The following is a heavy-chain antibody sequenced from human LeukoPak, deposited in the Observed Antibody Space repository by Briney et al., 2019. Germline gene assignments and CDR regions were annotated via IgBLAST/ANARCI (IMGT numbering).Heavy chain of an antibody. V-gene: IGHV3-30*18. CDR2: NSNDGINK. J-gene: IGHJ4*02. Sequence: GGPRSPSAAASGSTFSSYGSHGVRRPPAKGRGGLAVNSNDGINKYYADSVKGRFTISRDNSKNTLYLQMNSLRVEDTAVYYCAKDVGYYGSGSYYSDWGQGTLVTVSS. CDR1: GSTFSSYG. D-gene: IGHD3-10*01. CDR3: AKDVGYYGSGSYYSD.